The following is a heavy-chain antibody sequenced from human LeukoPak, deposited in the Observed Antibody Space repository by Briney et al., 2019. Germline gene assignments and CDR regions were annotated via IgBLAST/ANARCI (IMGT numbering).Heavy chain of an antibody. CDR2: IYYSGST. CDR1: GGSISSYY. CDR3: ARGSNWFDP. Sequence: TSETLSLTCAVSGGSISSYYWSWIRQPPGKGLEWIGYIYYSGSTNYNPSLKSRVTISVDTSKNQFSLKLSSVTAADTAVYYCARGSNWFDPWGQGTLVTVSS. V-gene: IGHV4-59*01. J-gene: IGHJ5*02.